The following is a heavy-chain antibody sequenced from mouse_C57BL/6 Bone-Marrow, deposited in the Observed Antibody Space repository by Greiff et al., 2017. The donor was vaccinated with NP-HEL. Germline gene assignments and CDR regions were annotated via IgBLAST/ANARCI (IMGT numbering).Heavy chain of an antibody. Sequence: VQVVESGPGLVAPSQSLSITCTVSGFSLTSYAISWVRQPPGKGLEWLGVIWTGGGTNYNSALKSRLSISKDNSKSQVFLKMNSLQTDDTARYYCARNLYGSSPCYAMDYWGQGTSVTVSS. J-gene: IGHJ4*01. CDR2: IWTGGGT. V-gene: IGHV2-9-1*01. CDR3: ARNLYGSSPCYAMDY. CDR1: GFSLTSYA. D-gene: IGHD1-1*01.